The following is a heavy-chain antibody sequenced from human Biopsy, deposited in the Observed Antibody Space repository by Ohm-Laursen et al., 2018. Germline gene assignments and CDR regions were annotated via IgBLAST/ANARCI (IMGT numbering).Heavy chain of an antibody. Sequence: LSLTCAASGFTFSSYGMHWVRQAPGKGLEWVAAIWYDGSNKNYVDSVKGRFTISRDNSKNTLYLQMNSLRGEDTAVYYCAKCMTGGSNYYFHHCGQGTLVTVSS. CDR1: GFTFSSYG. J-gene: IGHJ4*02. CDR2: IWYDGSNK. CDR3: AKCMTGGSNYYFHH. D-gene: IGHD2-8*01. V-gene: IGHV3-33*06.